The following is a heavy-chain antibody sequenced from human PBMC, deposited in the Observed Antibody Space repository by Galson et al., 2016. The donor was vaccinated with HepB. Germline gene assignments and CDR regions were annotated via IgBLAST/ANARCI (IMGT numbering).Heavy chain of an antibody. D-gene: IGHD5-18*01. CDR3: ARPAQLWSQFYFDS. CDR2: IKHDGNEK. CDR1: GFTFNDYW. Sequence: SLRLSCAAAGFTFNDYWMSWVRQAPGKGLEWVANIKHDGNEKYYVDSVRGRFTISRDNAKNSLYLQINSLRAEDTAMYYCARPAQLWSQFYFDSWGQGVLVTVSS. V-gene: IGHV3-7*03. J-gene: IGHJ4*02.